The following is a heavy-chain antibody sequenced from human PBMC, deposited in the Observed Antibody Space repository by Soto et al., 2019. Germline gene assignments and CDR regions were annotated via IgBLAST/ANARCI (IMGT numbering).Heavy chain of an antibody. Sequence: EVLMVQTGAEVKKPGESVKISCRTSGTNYWIAWVRQRPGKGLEWLGIIYPGDSDTRYSPSFQGQVTISADKSINNTYLRLSTLKASDSGIYFCARGYYSFWSGPLDYWGQGTLVTVSS. CDR2: IYPGDSDT. V-gene: IGHV5-51*01. J-gene: IGHJ4*02. CDR3: ARGYYSFWSGPLDY. CDR1: GTNYW. D-gene: IGHD3-3*01.